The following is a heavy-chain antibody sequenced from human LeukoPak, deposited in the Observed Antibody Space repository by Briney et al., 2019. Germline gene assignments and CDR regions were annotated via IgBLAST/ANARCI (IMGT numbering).Heavy chain of an antibody. J-gene: IGHJ5*02. CDR1: GFTFGAHS. CDR2: ISYDGSIK. CDR3: SRNPEREYWFDP. V-gene: IGHV3-30-3*01. D-gene: IGHD1-1*01. Sequence: PGRSLRLSCAASGFTFGAHSMHWVRQPPGKGLEWMTFISYDGSIKYYADSVKGRFTISRDNSKNTLFLQMNSLRAEDTAVYFCSRNPEREYWFDPWGQGTLVTVSS.